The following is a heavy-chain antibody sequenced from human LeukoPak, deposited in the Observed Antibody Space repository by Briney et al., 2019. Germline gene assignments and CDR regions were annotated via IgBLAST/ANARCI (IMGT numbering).Heavy chain of an antibody. CDR1: GFTFSSYA. V-gene: IGHV3-30*04. Sequence: PGRSLRLSCAASGFTFSSYAMHWVRQAPGKGLEWVAVISYDGSNKYYADSVKGRFTISRDNSKNTLYLQMNSLRAEDTAVYYCARESLRDYYDSSGYWPWGQGTLVTVSS. D-gene: IGHD3-22*01. J-gene: IGHJ5*02. CDR2: ISYDGSNK. CDR3: ARESLRDYYDSSGYWP.